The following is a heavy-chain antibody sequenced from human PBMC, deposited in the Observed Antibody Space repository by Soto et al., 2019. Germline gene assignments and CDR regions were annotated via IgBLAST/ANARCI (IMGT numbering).Heavy chain of an antibody. CDR1: GFTVSTYG. D-gene: IGHD2-8*02. Sequence: QVQLVESGGGVVQPGRSLRLSCAVSGFTVSTYGMHWVRQAPGKGLEWVAVISRDGGTKYYADSVKGRFTISRDNSRNTLLLEMNSLRGYDMAVYYCTGEVASGYWGQGTLVTVSS. J-gene: IGHJ4*02. CDR2: ISRDGGTK. V-gene: IGHV3-30*03. CDR3: TGEVASGY.